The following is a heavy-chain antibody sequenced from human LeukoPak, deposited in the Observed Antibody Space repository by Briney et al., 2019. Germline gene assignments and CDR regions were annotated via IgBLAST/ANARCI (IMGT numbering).Heavy chain of an antibody. CDR3: ARMYSSGWYALDY. V-gene: IGHV3-53*01. CDR2: IYSGGST. CDR1: GFTVSSNY. J-gene: IGHJ4*02. Sequence: GGSLRLSCAASGFTVSSNYMSWVRQAPGKGLEWVSVIYSGGSTYYADSVKGRFTISRDNSKNTLYLRMNSLRAEDTAVYYCARMYSSGWYALDYWGQGTLVTVSS. D-gene: IGHD6-19*01.